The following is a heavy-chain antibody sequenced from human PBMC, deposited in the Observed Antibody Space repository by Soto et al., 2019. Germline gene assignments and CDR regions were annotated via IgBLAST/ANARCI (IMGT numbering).Heavy chain of an antibody. J-gene: IGHJ6*02. D-gene: IGHD2-21*02. V-gene: IGHV4-31*03. CDR2: IYYSGST. CDR3: TKQKGDSRTYNGMDV. CDR1: GGSISSGGYY. Sequence: PSETLSLTCTVSGGSISSGGYYWSWIRQHPGKGLEWIGYIYYSGSTYYNPSLKSRVTISVDTSKNQFSLKLSSVTAEDTAVYYCTKQKGDSRTYNGMDVWGQGTTVTVSS.